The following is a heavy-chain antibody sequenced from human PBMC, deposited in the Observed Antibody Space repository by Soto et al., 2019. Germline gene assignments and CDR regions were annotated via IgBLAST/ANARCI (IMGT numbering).Heavy chain of an antibody. CDR1: GFTFSDYS. Sequence: EVQLLESGGGLVQPGGSLRLSCAASGFTFSDYSMTWVRQAPGRGLEWVSAISGGGGSTYYADSVKGRFTISRDNSKNTLYLQMTSLRAEDTALYYCAKTDYGEVWYNWFDPWGQGTLVTVSS. CDR3: AKTDYGEVWYNWFDP. J-gene: IGHJ5*02. V-gene: IGHV3-23*01. D-gene: IGHD4-17*01. CDR2: ISGGGGST.